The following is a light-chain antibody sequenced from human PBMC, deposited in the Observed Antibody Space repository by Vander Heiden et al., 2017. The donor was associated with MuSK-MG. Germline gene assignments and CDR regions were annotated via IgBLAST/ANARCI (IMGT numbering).Light chain of an antibody. V-gene: IGLV1-40*01. CDR1: SSSIGAGYD. CDR2: GNS. J-gene: IGLJ2*01. Sequence: QSVLTQPPSVSGAPGQRFTISSPGSSSSIGAGYDVHWYQQLPGTAPKLLIYGNSNRPSGVPDRFSGSKSGTSASLAITGLQAEDEADYYCQSYDSSRSGSNVVFGGGTKLTVL. CDR3: QSYDSSRSGSNVV.